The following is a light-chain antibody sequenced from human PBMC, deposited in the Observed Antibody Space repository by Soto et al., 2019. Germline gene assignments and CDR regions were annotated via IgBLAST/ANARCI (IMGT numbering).Light chain of an antibody. J-gene: IGKJ5*01. Sequence: DIVMTQSPDSLAVSLGERASINCKSSQSVLASSNNKNFLAWFQQKPGQPPKLLISWASTRESGVPDRFSGSGSESDFTLTISSLQAEDVAVYYCQQYYGAPITFGQGTRLEIK. V-gene: IGKV4-1*01. CDR3: QQYYGAPIT. CDR1: QSVLASSNNKNF. CDR2: WAS.